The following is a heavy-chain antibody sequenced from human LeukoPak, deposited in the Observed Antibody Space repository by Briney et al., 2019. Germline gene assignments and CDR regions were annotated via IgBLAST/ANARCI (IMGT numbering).Heavy chain of an antibody. CDR1: GFTFSNYG. Sequence: GGTLRLSCAASGFTFSNYGMSWVRQAPGKGLEWVSAISGSGVTTYYADSVKGRFTISRDNSKHTLYLQMNSLRAEDTAVYYCSKWKAIVLVPAARSPIDYWGQGTLATVSS. J-gene: IGHJ4*02. CDR2: ISGSGVTT. D-gene: IGHD2-2*01. V-gene: IGHV3-23*01. CDR3: SKWKAIVLVPAARSPIDY.